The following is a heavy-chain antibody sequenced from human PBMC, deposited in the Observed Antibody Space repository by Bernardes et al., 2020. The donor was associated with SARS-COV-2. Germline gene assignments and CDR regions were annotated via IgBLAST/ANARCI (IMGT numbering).Heavy chain of an antibody. CDR2: IYRGGGT. J-gene: IGHJ4*02. CDR3: ARRSASNWSHDC. D-gene: IGHD6-13*01. Sequence: GGSLRLSCAGSGFTVSTNYMSWVRQAPGKGLEWVSVIYRGGGTYYADSVKGRFTISRDNSKNTVYLQMNSLRPEDTAIYYCARRSASNWSHDCWGQGTLVTVSS. CDR1: GFTVSTNY. V-gene: IGHV3-66*02.